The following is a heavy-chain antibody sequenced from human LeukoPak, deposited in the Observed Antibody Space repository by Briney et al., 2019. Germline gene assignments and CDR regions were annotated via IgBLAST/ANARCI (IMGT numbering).Heavy chain of an antibody. CDR1: GYSISSGYY. D-gene: IGHD4-23*01. V-gene: IGHV4-38-2*02. CDR3: ARATHHDYGGNSGWYY. Sequence: SETLSLTCTVSGYSISSGYYWGWIRQPPGKGLEWIGSIYHSGSTYYNPSLKSRVTISVDTSKNQFSLKLSSVTAADTAVYYCARATHHDYGGNSGWYYWGQGTLVTVSS. J-gene: IGHJ4*02. CDR2: IYHSGST.